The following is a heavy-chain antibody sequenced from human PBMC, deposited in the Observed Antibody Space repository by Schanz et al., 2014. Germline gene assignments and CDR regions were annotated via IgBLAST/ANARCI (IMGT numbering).Heavy chain of an antibody. CDR1: GNTFTNSFNRYG. V-gene: IGHV1-18*04. Sequence: QVQLVQSGSEVKKPGASVKVSCKASGNTFTNSFNRYGFSWVRQAPGQGIEWIGWISSYNGNTNYAQKFQGRVTLTTDTSTTTGHMELRALRPDDTAVYYCARDPGTISAYYYYGMDVWGQGTTVTVS. D-gene: IGHD3-10*01. J-gene: IGHJ6*02. CDR3: ARDPGTISAYYYYGMDV. CDR2: ISSYNGNT.